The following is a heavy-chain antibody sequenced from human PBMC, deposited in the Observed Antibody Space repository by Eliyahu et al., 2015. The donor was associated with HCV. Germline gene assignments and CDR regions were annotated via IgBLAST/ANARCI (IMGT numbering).Heavy chain of an antibody. Sequence: QLQLQESGPGLVEPSEALSLICAVSGGSISTGGYFWGWIRPPPGKGXEWIGTIHYSGTTFYNPSLKSRVTMSVDTSKNQFSLEVNSMTAADTAVYYCARQTTGSLQWTFDSWGQGALVTVSS. CDR2: IHYSGTT. D-gene: IGHD2-15*01. J-gene: IGHJ4*02. V-gene: IGHV4-39*01. CDR3: ARQTTGSLQWTFDS. CDR1: GGSISTGGYF.